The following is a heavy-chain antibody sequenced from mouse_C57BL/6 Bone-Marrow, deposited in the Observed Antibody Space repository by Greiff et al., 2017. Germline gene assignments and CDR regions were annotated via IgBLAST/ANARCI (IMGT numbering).Heavy chain of an antibody. CDR2: INPGSGGT. D-gene: IGHD2-10*02. Sequence: QVQLKESGAELVRPGTSVKVSCKASGYAFTNYLIEWVKQRPGQGLEWIGVINPGSGGTNYNEKFKGKATLTADKSSSTAYMQLSSLTSEDSAVYFCARWGSIPCFAYWGQGTLVTVSA. J-gene: IGHJ3*01. CDR3: ARWGSIPCFAY. V-gene: IGHV1-54*01. CDR1: GYAFTNYL.